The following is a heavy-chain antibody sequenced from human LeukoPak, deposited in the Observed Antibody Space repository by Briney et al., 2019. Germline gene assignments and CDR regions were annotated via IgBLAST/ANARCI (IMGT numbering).Heavy chain of an antibody. CDR3: ARANYGDYSSPPYYYYGMDV. Sequence: SQTLSLTCAVSGGSISSSGYSWSWIRQPPGKGLEWIGYIYHSGSTYYNPSLKSRVTISVDRSKNQFSLKLSSVTAADTAVYYCARANYGDYSSPPYYYYGMDVWGQGTTVTVSS. V-gene: IGHV4-30-2*01. D-gene: IGHD4-17*01. CDR1: GGSISSSGYS. CDR2: IYHSGST. J-gene: IGHJ6*02.